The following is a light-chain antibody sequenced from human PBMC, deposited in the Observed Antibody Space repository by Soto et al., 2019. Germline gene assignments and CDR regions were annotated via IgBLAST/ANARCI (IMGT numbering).Light chain of an antibody. CDR3: SSYTSTGTLVT. J-gene: IGLJ3*02. Sequence: QSALTQPASVSGSPGQSITISCTGTSSDVGGYNYVSWYQQHPGKAPKLMIYDVSNRPSGVSNRFSGSKSGNTASLTISGLRAEDEADYYCSSYTSTGTLVTFGGGTKLTVL. CDR2: DVS. V-gene: IGLV2-14*01. CDR1: SSDVGGYNY.